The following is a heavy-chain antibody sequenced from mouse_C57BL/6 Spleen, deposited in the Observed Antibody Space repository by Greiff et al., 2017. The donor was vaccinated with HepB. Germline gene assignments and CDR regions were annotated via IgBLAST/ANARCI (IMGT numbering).Heavy chain of an antibody. CDR1: GFTFSSYG. J-gene: IGHJ4*01. V-gene: IGHV5-6*01. Sequence: EVQLVESGGGLVKPGGSLKLSCAASGFTFSSYGMSWVRQTPDKRLEWVATISSGGSYTYYPDSVKGRFTISRDNAKNTLYLQMSSLKSEDTAMYYCARHDYAMDYWGQGTSVTVSS. CDR3: ARHDYAMDY. CDR2: ISSGGSYT.